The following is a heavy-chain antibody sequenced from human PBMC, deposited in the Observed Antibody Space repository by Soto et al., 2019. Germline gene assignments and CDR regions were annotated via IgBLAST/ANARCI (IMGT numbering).Heavy chain of an antibody. CDR1: GFTFDDYG. V-gene: IGHV3-20*01. D-gene: IGHD3-3*01. CDR2: INWNGGST. J-gene: IGHJ5*02. CDR3: ARGASASNFWSGYYNENWFGP. Sequence: SGGSLRLSCAASGFTFDDYGMSWVRQAPGKGLEWVSGINWNGGSTGYADSVKGRFTISRDNAKNSLYLQMNSLRAEDTALYHCARGASASNFWSGYYNENWFGPWGQGTLVTVSS.